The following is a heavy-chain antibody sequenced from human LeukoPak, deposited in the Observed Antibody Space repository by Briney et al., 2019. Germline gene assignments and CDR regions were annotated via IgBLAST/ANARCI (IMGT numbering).Heavy chain of an antibody. CDR3: ARVKPSQYCSSTSCSDY. Sequence: ASVKVSCKASGYTLTSYYIHWVRQAPGQGLEWMGVINPSGGGTSYAQKFQGRVTMTRDTSTSTVYMDLSSLRSEDTAVYYCARVKPSQYCSSTSCSDYWGQGTLVTVSS. CDR2: INPSGGGT. D-gene: IGHD2-2*01. V-gene: IGHV1-46*01. CDR1: GYTLTSYY. J-gene: IGHJ4*02.